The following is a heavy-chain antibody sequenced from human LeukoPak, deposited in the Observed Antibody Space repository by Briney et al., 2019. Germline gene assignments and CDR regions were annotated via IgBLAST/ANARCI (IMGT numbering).Heavy chain of an antibody. V-gene: IGHV3-21*01. D-gene: IGHD2-2*01. CDR1: GFTFSSYS. Sequence: GGSLRLSCAASGFTFSSYSMNWVRQAPGKGLEWVSSISSSSSYIYYADSVKGRFTISRDNAKNSLYLQMNSLRAEDTAEYYCSRAGVVVPAAMRYFDYWGQGTLVTVSS. CDR3: SRAGVVVPAAMRYFDY. CDR2: ISSSSSYI. J-gene: IGHJ4*02.